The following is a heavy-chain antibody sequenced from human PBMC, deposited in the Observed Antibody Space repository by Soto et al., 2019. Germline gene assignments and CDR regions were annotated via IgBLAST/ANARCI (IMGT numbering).Heavy chain of an antibody. CDR2: IKQDGSEK. D-gene: IGHD6-13*01. V-gene: IGHV3-7*05. CDR1: GFTFSSYW. Sequence: GGSLRLSCAASGFTFSSYWMSWVRQAPGKGLEWVANIKQDGSEKYYVDSVKGRFTISRDNAKNSLYLQMNSLRAEDTAVYYCARGLDPAVPSQGDGAAGSDANYYGMDVWGQGTTVTVSS. CDR3: ARGLDPAVPSQGDGAAGSDANYYGMDV. J-gene: IGHJ6*02.